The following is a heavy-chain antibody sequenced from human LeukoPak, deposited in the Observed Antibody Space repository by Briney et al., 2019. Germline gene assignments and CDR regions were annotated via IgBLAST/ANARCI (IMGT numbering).Heavy chain of an antibody. V-gene: IGHV4-30-2*01. CDR1: GGSISSGGYY. CDR2: IYHSGST. J-gene: IGHJ6*03. CDR3: ARISLPDIVVVPAAHYYMDV. Sequence: PSETLSLTCTVSGGSISSGGYYWSWIRQPPGKGLEWIGYIYHSGSTYYNPSLKSRVTISVDGSKNQFSLKLSSVTAADTAVYYCARISLPDIVVVPAAHYYMDVWGKGTTVTVSS. D-gene: IGHD2-2*01.